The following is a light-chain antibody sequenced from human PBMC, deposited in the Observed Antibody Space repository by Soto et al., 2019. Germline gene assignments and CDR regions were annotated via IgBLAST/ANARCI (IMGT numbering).Light chain of an antibody. CDR1: QIVSGNF. V-gene: IGKV3-20*01. CDR2: GAS. Sequence: VLTQSPGTLSLSPGERATLSCRASQIVSGNFLAWYQQIPGHTPRLLIYGASSRATGIPERISGSGSGTDFTLTINRLEPEDFAVYYCQQYGDSPLTFGGGTKLEMK. CDR3: QQYGDSPLT. J-gene: IGKJ4*01.